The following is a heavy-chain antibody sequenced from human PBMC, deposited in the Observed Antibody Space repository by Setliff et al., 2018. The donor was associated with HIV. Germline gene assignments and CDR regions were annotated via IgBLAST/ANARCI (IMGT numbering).Heavy chain of an antibody. CDR3: AREYSSSSRWFDP. V-gene: IGHV4-61*08. D-gene: IGHD6-6*01. CDR2: VSYSGGT. CDR1: GGSIEDEGYY. J-gene: IGHJ5*02. Sequence: PSETLSLTCSVSGGSIEDEGYYWNWIRQQPGKGPEWIGSVSYSGGTKYNPSLLSRITVSVDTSKNQFSLKLTSVTPADTAVYYCAREYSSSSRWFDPSGPGPLLPFSS.